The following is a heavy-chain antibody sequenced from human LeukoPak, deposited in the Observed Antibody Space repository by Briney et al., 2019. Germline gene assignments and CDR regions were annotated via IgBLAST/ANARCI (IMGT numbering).Heavy chain of an antibody. J-gene: IGHJ4*02. D-gene: IGHD2-2*02. Sequence: SETLSLTCTVSGGSISSGSYYWSWIRQPAGKGLEWIGYIYYSGSTYYNPSLKSRVTISVDTSKNQFSLKLSSVTAADTAVYYCARVSLDCSSTSCYTLFDYWGQGTLVTVSS. CDR3: ARVSLDCSSTSCYTLFDY. CDR1: GGSISSGSYY. CDR2: IYYSGST. V-gene: IGHV4-30-4*08.